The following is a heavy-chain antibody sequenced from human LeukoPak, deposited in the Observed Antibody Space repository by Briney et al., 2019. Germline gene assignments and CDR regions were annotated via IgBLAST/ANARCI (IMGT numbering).Heavy chain of an antibody. Sequence: PSETLSLTCTVSGGSISNSSYYWGWIRQPPGKGLEWIGSIYYSGSTYYNPSLKSRVTISVDTSKNQFSLKLSSVTAADTAVYYCASSSPTSWQLLIWHLTWFDPWGQGTLVTVSS. D-gene: IGHD2-15*01. CDR3: ASSSPTSWQLLIWHLTWFDP. CDR2: IYYSGST. CDR1: GGSISNSSYY. J-gene: IGHJ5*02. V-gene: IGHV4-39*07.